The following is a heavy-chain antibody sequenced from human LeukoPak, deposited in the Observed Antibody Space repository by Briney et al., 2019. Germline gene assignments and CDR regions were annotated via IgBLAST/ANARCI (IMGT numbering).Heavy chain of an antibody. CDR2: IYSGGST. CDR1: GFTVSSNY. Sequence: GGSLRLSCAASGFTVSSNYMSWVRQAPGKGLEWVSVIYSGGSTYYADSVKGRFTISRDNSKNTLYLQMNSLRAEDTAVYYCAREEYSSSWYGWFDPWGQGTLVTVSS. D-gene: IGHD6-13*01. J-gene: IGHJ5*02. V-gene: IGHV3-66*01. CDR3: AREEYSSSWYGWFDP.